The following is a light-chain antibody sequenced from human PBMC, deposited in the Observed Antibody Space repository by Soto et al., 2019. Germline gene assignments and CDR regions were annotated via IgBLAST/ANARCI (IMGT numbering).Light chain of an antibody. CDR3: SSYTSSSIYV. CDR1: SSDVGGYKY. J-gene: IGLJ1*01. Sequence: QSVLTQPASVSGSPGQSITISCTGTSSDVGGYKYVSWYQQHPGKAPKLMIYAVSNRPSGVSNRFSGSKSGNTASLTISGLQAEDEADYYCSSYTSSSIYVLGAGTKVTVL. V-gene: IGLV2-14*01. CDR2: AVS.